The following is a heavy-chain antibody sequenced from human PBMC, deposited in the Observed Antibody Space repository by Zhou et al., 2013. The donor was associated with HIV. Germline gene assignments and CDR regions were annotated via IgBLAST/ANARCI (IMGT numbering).Heavy chain of an antibody. CDR3: AREIRNVLLWFGEFDP. J-gene: IGHJ5*02. V-gene: IGHV1-69*12. Sequence: QVQLVQSGAEVKKPGSSVKVSCKASGGTFTSYTITWVRQAPGQGLEWMGGFIPLFGTTNYAQKFQGRVTITADESTSTAYMELSSLRSEDTAVYYCAREIRNVLLWFGEFDPWGQGTLVTVSS. CDR2: FIPLFGTT. CDR1: GGTFTSYT. D-gene: IGHD3-10*01.